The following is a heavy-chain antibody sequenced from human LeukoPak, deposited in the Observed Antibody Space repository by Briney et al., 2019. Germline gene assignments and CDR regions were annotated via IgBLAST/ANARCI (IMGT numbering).Heavy chain of an antibody. CDR3: ARDPGFVLLWFGELPWFDP. CDR2: VNPNSGGT. D-gene: IGHD3-10*01. CDR1: GSTFTGYD. V-gene: IGHV1-2*02. J-gene: IGHJ5*02. Sequence: ASVNLSFNSSGSTFTGYDIHWVRHPPGQGLEWMGLVNPNSGGTNYAQTVPVRGTMTRYTYISTDYMELSRLRTDDTAVYYCARDPGFVLLWFGELPWFDPWGQGTLVTVSS.